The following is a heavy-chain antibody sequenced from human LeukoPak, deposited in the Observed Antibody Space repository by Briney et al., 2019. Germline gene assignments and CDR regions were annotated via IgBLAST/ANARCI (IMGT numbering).Heavy chain of an antibody. V-gene: IGHV3-30*18. J-gene: IGHJ4*02. Sequence: PARSLRLSCAASGFTFSSYGMHWVRQAPGKGLEWVAVISYDGSNKYYADSVKGRFTISRDNSKNTLYLQMNSLRAEDTAVYYCAKSRVITMVRGVPTDFWGQGTLVTVSS. D-gene: IGHD3-10*01. CDR3: AKSRVITMVRGVPTDF. CDR2: ISYDGSNK. CDR1: GFTFSSYG.